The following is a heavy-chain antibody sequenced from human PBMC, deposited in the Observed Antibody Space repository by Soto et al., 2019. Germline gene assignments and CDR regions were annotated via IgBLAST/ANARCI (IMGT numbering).Heavy chain of an antibody. Sequence: QVQLVQSGAEVKKPGSSVKFSCKASGGTFSSYAISWVRQAPGQGLEWMGGSIPIFVTANYAQKFQGRVTITADESTSTAYMELSSLRSEDTAVYYCAILTGYYYYYGMDVWGQGTTVTVSS. D-gene: IGHD3-9*01. V-gene: IGHV1-69*12. CDR1: GGTFSSYA. CDR2: SIPIFVTA. CDR3: AILTGYYYYYGMDV. J-gene: IGHJ6*02.